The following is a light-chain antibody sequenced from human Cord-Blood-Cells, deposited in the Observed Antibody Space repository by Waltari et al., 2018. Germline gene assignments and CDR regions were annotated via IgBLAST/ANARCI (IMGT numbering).Light chain of an antibody. CDR3: CSYAGSSTYV. CDR2: DGS. J-gene: IGLJ1*01. Sequence: HSDLTPPACVSVSPGQPSTICGTGTRRGVGCYNYVPWYQQHPGKAPKLTIYDGSKRPSGVSNRFSGSKSGNTASLTISGLQAEDEADYYCCSYAGSSTYVFGTGTKVTVL. V-gene: IGLV2-23*01. CDR1: RRGVGCYNY.